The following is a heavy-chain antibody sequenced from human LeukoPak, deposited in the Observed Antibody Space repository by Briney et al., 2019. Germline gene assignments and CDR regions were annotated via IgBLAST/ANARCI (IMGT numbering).Heavy chain of an antibody. J-gene: IGHJ6*02. CDR3: ARPPKDSSGYYYYGMDV. Sequence: GASVKVSCKASGYTFTGYYMHWVRQAPGQGLEWMGWINPNSGGTNYAQKFQGRVTMTRDTSISTAYMELSRLRSDDTAVYYCARPPKDSSGYYYYGMDVWGQGTTVTVSS. CDR1: GYTFTGYY. V-gene: IGHV1-2*02. CDR2: INPNSGGT. D-gene: IGHD3-22*01.